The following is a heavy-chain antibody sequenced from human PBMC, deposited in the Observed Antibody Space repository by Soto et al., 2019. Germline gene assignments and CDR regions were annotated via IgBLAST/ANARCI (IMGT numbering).Heavy chain of an antibody. CDR3: ARLPSKVRDS. D-gene: IGHD4-4*01. CDR2: IDPSDSYT. J-gene: IGHJ4*02. CDR1: GYSFTSYW. V-gene: IGHV5-10-1*01. Sequence: GGSLKISCKGSGYSFTSYWISWGRQMPGKGLGWMGRIDPSDSYTNYSPSFQGHVTISADKSISTAYLQWSSLKASDTAMYYCARLPSKVRDSWGQGTLVTVSS.